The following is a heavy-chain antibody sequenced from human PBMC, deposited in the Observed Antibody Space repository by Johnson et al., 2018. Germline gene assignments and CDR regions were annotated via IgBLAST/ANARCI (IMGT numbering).Heavy chain of an antibody. J-gene: IGHJ6*03. CDR3: TTADYYYMDV. CDR1: GFTFSNAW. CDR2: IKIKTDGGTT. V-gene: IGHV3-15*07. Sequence: EVQLVESGGGLVEXGGSLRLSCAASGFTFSNAWMNWVRQAPGKGLEWVGRIKIKTDGGTTDYPAPVKGRFTISRDDSKNTLYLQMNSLKTEDTAVYYCTTADYYYMDVWGKGTTVTVSS.